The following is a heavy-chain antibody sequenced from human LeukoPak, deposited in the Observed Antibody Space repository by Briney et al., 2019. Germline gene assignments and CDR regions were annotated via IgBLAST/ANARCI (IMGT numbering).Heavy chain of an antibody. CDR2: INWSGGST. Sequence: GGSLRLSCAASGFTFSSYAMSWVRQAPGKGLEWVSAINWSGGSTYYADSVKGRFTISRDNSKNTLYLQMNSLRAEDTAVYYCAKTPSIAARGLFDYWGQGTLVIVSS. D-gene: IGHD6-6*01. CDR3: AKTPSIAARGLFDY. V-gene: IGHV3-23*01. J-gene: IGHJ4*02. CDR1: GFTFSSYA.